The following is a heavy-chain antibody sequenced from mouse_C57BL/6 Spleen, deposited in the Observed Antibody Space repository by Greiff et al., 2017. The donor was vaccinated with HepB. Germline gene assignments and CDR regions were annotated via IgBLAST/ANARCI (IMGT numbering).Heavy chain of an antibody. J-gene: IGHJ1*03. Sequence: EVQLQESGPGMVKPSQSLSLTCTVTGYSITSGYDWHWIRHFPGNKLEWMGYISYSGSTNYNPSLKSRISITHDTSKNHFFLKLNSVTTEDTATYYCARAPDYYGSSPWYFDVWGTGTTVTVSS. CDR1: GYSITSGYD. V-gene: IGHV3-1*01. D-gene: IGHD1-1*01. CDR2: ISYSGST. CDR3: ARAPDYYGSSPWYFDV.